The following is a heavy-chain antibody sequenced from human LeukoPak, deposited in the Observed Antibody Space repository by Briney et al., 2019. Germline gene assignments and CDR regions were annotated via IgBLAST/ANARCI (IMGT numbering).Heavy chain of an antibody. V-gene: IGHV4-4*07. CDR1: GGSISGYY. Sequence: SETLSLTCSVSGGSISGYYLTWTRQPAGKGLEWIGRVYTRGSTHYNPSLKTRLTMSVDTSKNQFSLKLSSVTAADTAVYYCARLITGTTTAFDIWGQGTMVTVSS. CDR2: VYTRGST. J-gene: IGHJ3*02. D-gene: IGHD1-7*01. CDR3: ARLITGTTTAFDI.